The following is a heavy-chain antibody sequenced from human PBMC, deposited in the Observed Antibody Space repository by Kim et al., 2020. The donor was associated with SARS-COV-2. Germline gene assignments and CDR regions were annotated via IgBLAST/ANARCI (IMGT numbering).Heavy chain of an antibody. CDR2: ST. CDR3: ARDDLNWFDP. J-gene: IGHJ5*02. V-gene: IGHV4-39*07. Sequence: STYYNPSLKSRVTISVDTSKNQFSLKLSSVTAADTAVYYCARDDLNWFDPWGQGTLVTVSS.